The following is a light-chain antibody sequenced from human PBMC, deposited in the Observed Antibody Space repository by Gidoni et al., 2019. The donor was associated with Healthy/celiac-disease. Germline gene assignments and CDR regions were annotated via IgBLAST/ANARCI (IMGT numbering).Light chain of an antibody. CDR1: QSLLHSNGYNY. Sequence: DLVMTPSPLSLPVTPGEPASISCSSSQSLLHSNGYNYLDWYLQKPGQSPQLLIYLGSSRATGVPDRFSGSGSGTDFTLKISRVEAEDVGVYYCMQALQTPWTFGQGTKVEIK. CDR3: MQALQTPWT. CDR2: LGS. V-gene: IGKV2-28*01. J-gene: IGKJ1*01.